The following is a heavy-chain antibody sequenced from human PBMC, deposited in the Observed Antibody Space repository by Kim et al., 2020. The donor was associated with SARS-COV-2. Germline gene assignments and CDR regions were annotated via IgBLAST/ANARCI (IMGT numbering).Heavy chain of an antibody. Sequence: GGSLRLSCAASGFTFSSYSMNWVRQAPGKGLEWVSSISSSSYIYYADSVKGRFTISRDNAKNSLYLQMNSLRAEDTAVYYCARDGAYYYGSGPDDYWGQGTLVTVSS. V-gene: IGHV3-21*01. CDR1: GFTFSSYS. CDR2: ISSSSYI. J-gene: IGHJ4*02. D-gene: IGHD3-10*01. CDR3: ARDGAYYYGSGPDDY.